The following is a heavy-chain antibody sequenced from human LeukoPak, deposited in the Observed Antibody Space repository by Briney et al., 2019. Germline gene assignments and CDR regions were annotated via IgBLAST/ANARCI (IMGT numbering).Heavy chain of an antibody. CDR3: ARGGSYSWFDS. J-gene: IGHJ5*01. Sequence: HSGGSLRLSCAASGFTFSSYGMHWVRQAPGKGLDWVAVISYDGSNKYYADSVKGRFTISRDNSKNTLYLQMNSLRAEDTAVYYCARGGSYSWFDSWGQGTPVTVSS. V-gene: IGHV3-30*03. CDR2: ISYDGSNK. CDR1: GFTFSSYG.